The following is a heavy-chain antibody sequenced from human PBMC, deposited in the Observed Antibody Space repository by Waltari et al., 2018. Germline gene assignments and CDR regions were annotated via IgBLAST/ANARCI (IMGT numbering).Heavy chain of an antibody. CDR3: ARVRGRCLVYFDN. V-gene: IGHV1-2*06. CDR2: IEPETGGT. Sequence: QLVQSGAEVKKPGSSVKVSCKASGGTFNNYAISWVRQAPGQGLAWMGRIEPETGGTNQAQSFHGRVTMTRDTSISTVYMELSRLRSEDTAMYYCARVRGRCLVYFDNWGQGTPISVSS. D-gene: IGHD3-16*01. CDR1: GGTFNNYA. J-gene: IGHJ4*02.